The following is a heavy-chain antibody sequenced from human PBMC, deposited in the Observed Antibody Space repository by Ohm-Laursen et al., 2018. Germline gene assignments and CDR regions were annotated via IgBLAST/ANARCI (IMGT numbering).Heavy chain of an antibody. CDR1: GGSFSGYY. CDR3: ARGRIQLWSN. Sequence: PGTLSLTCAVYGGSFSGYYWSWIRQPPGKGLEWIGEINHSGSTNYNPSLKSRVTISVDTSKNQFSLKLSSVTAADTAVYYCARGRIQLWSNWGQGTLVTVSS. CDR2: INHSGST. J-gene: IGHJ4*02. D-gene: IGHD5-18*01. V-gene: IGHV4-34*01.